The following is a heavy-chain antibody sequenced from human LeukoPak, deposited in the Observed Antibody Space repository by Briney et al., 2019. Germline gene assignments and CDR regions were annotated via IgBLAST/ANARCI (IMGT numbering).Heavy chain of an antibody. D-gene: IGHD1-7*01. CDR3: AREGLELELRY. V-gene: IGHV1-69*05. J-gene: IGHJ4*02. CDR1: GGTFSSYA. Sequence: ASVKVSCKASGGTFSSYAISWVRQAPGQGLEWMGGIIPIFGTANYAQKFQGSVTITTDESTSTAYMELSSLRFEDTAVYYCAREGLELELRYWGQGTLVTVSS. CDR2: IIPIFGTA.